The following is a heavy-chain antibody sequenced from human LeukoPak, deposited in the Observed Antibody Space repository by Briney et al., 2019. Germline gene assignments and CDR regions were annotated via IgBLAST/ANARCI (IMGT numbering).Heavy chain of an antibody. CDR3: ARDPEQLVHYYFDY. Sequence: GGSLRLSCAASGFTFSSWVRQAPGKGLEWVAVISYDGSNKYYADSVKGRFTISRDNSKNTLYLQMNSLRAEDTAVYYCARDPEQLVHYYFDYWGQGTLVTVSS. D-gene: IGHD6-6*01. CDR2: ISYDGSNK. CDR1: GFTFSS. V-gene: IGHV3-30*04. J-gene: IGHJ4*02.